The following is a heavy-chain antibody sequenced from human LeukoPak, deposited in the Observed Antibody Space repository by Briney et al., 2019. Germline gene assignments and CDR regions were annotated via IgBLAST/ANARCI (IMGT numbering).Heavy chain of an antibody. J-gene: IGHJ3*02. D-gene: IGHD6-13*01. CDR2: IRGSGGGT. V-gene: IGHV3-23*01. CDR3: ARGIAAAPDAFDI. CDR1: GFTFNSYA. Sequence: GGSLRLSCAVSGFTFNSYAMMWVRQAPGKGPEWVSAIRGSGGGTEYADSVKGRFTISRDNSKNTLYLQMNSLRAEDTAVYYCARGIAAAPDAFDIWGQGTMVTVSS.